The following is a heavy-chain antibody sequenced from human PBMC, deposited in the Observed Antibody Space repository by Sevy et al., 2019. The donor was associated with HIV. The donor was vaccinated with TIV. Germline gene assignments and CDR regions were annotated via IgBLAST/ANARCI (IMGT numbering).Heavy chain of an antibody. CDR2: ISGSSNYI. V-gene: IGHV3-21*01. CDR3: ARRDCTITSCHRGDAFDI. Sequence: GGSLRLSCAASGFTFSSYSMNWVRQAPGKGLEWVSSISGSSNYIYYADSMKGRFTISRDNAKNSLYLQMNSLRAEDTAVYYSARRDCTITSCHRGDAFDIWGQGTMVTVSS. J-gene: IGHJ3*02. CDR1: GFTFSSYS. D-gene: IGHD2-2*01.